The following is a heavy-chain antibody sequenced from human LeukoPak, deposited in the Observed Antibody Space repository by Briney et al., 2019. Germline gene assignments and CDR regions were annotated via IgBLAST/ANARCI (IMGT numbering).Heavy chain of an antibody. V-gene: IGHV1-3*01. CDR2: INAGNGNT. CDR1: GYTFTSYA. Sequence: ASVKVSCKASGYTFTSYAMHWVRQAPGQRVEWRGWINAGNGNTKYSQKFQGRVTITRDTSASTAYMELSSLRSEDTAVYSCAKEGAVLGEYYYYHMDVWGKGTTVTVSS. CDR3: AKEGAVLGEYYYYHMDV. J-gene: IGHJ6*03. D-gene: IGHD3-16*01.